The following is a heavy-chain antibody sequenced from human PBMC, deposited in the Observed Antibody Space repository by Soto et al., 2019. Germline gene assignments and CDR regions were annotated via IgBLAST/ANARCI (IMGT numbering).Heavy chain of an antibody. V-gene: IGHV3-21*01. J-gene: IGHJ5*01. CDR1: GFNFNVYS. CDR3: ARDRGSEVLDS. D-gene: IGHD5-12*01. Sequence: GGSLRLSCAASGFNFNVYSMNWIRQAPGKGLEWISSISSSSNYIHYRDSVRGRFTISRDNAKNSLYLQLDSLRVEDTAVYFCARDRGSEVLDSWGQGTLVTVS. CDR2: ISSSSNYI.